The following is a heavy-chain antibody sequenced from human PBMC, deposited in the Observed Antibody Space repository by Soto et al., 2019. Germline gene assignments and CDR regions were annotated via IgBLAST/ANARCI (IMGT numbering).Heavy chain of an antibody. V-gene: IGHV3-30-3*01. CDR1: RFTFSSYA. CDR2: ISHDGSEK. CDR3: ARAAAYFYHSYYAMDV. D-gene: IGHD6-13*01. J-gene: IGHJ6*02. Sequence: QVQLVESGGGVVQPGKSLRLSCAASRFTFSSYAMDWVRQAPGKGLEWVAVISHDGSEKYYGDSVKGRFTISRDNPKNTVYLQMTSLRPEDTAVYYCARAAAYFYHSYYAMDVWGQGTAVTVSS.